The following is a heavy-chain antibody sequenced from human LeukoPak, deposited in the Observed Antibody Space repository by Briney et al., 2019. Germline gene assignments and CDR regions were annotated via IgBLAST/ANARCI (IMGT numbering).Heavy chain of an antibody. J-gene: IGHJ6*03. D-gene: IGHD2-2*01. Sequence: PGGSLRLSCAASGFTVSSNYMSWVRQAPGKGLEWVSVIYSGGSTYYADSVKGRFTISRDNSKNTLYLQMNSLRAEDTAVYYCARGEYQLLYSYYYCYMDVWGKGPRSPSP. CDR2: IYSGGST. CDR1: GFTVSSNY. CDR3: ARGEYQLLYSYYYCYMDV. V-gene: IGHV3-66*02.